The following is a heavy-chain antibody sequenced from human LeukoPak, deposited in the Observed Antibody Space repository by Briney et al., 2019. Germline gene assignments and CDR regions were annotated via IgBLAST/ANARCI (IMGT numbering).Heavy chain of an antibody. CDR1: GGSISSYY. J-gene: IGHJ4*02. V-gene: IGHV4-59*08. CDR3: ARQKYYYDSSGYLGLGYYFDY. Sequence: SETLSLTCTVSGGSISSYYWSWIRQPPGKGLEWIGYIYCSGSTNYNPSLKSRVTISVDTSKNQFSLKLSSVTAADTAVYYCARQKYYYDSSGYLGLGYYFDYWGQGTLVTVSS. CDR2: IYCSGST. D-gene: IGHD3-22*01.